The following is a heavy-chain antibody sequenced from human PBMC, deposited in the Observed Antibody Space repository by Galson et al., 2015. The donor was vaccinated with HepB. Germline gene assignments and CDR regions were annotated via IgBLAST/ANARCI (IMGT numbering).Heavy chain of an antibody. CDR3: ARDYYDSSGYHVSDLGWFDP. CDR1: GDSVSSNSAA. CDR2: TYYRSKWYN. D-gene: IGHD3-22*01. V-gene: IGHV6-1*01. J-gene: IGHJ5*02. Sequence: CAISGDSVSSNSAAWNWIRQSPSRGLEWLGRTYYRSKWYNDYAVSVKSRITINPDTSKDQFSLQLNSVTPEDTAVYYCARDYYDSSGYHVSDLGWFDPWGQGTLVTVSS.